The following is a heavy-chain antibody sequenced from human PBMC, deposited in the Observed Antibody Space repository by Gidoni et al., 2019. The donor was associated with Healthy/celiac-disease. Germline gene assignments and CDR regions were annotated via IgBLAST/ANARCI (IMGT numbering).Heavy chain of an antibody. CDR1: GGSISSGGYY. CDR2: IYYSGST. D-gene: IGHD2-15*01. Sequence: QVQLQESGPGLVKPSQTLSLTCTVSGGSISSGGYYWSWIRQHPGKGLEWIGYIYYSGSTYYNPSLKSRVTISVDTSKNQFSLKLSSVTAADTAVYYCARSTQGYCSGGSCYEGFWFDPWGQGTLVTVSS. V-gene: IGHV4-31*03. J-gene: IGHJ5*02. CDR3: ARSTQGYCSGGSCYEGFWFDP.